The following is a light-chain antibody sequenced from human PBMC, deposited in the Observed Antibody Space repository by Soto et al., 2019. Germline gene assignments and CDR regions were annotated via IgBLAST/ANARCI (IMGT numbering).Light chain of an antibody. CDR1: SSDVGGYNY. CDR3: SSYGGYNNVV. CDR2: EVN. Sequence: QSALTHPPSASGSPGQSLTISCTGTSSDVGGYNYVSWFQQHPGKAPKLIIHEVNQRLSGVPDRFSGSKSGNTASLTVSGLQAEDEGTYYCSSYGGYNNVVFGTGTKVTVL. J-gene: IGLJ1*01. V-gene: IGLV2-8*01.